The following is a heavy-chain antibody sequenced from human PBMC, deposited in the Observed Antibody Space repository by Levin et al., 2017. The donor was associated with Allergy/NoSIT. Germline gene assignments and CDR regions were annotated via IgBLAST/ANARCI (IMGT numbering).Heavy chain of an antibody. CDR2: ISYDGSNK. CDR1: GFTFSSYG. CDR3: AKDPTTTYCSSTSCYSDSGFDY. J-gene: IGHJ4*02. D-gene: IGHD2-2*01. V-gene: IGHV3-30*18. Sequence: PGGSLRLSCAASGFTFSSYGMHWVRQAPGKGLEWVAVISYDGSNKYYADSVKGRFTISRDNSKNTLYLQMNSLRAEDTAVYYCAKDPTTTYCSSTSCYSDSGFDYWGQGTLVTVSS.